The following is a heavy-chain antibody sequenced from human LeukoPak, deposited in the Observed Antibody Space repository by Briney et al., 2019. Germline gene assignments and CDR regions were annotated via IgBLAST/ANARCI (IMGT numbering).Heavy chain of an antibody. CDR2: IYYSGST. CDR3: ARAGRDYSTSSLDY. V-gene: IGHV4-59*01. D-gene: IGHD6-6*01. Sequence: SETLSLTCTVSGASMSRYYWSWIRQLPGKGLEWIGHIYYSGSTNYNPSLKNRVSISVDTSRNQFSLKLSSVTAADTAVYYCARAGRDYSTSSLDYWGQGTLVTVSS. CDR1: GASMSRYY. J-gene: IGHJ4*02.